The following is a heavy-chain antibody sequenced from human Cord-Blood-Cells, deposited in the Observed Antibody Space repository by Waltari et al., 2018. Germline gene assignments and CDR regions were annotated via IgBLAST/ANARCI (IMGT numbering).Heavy chain of an antibody. Sequence: QVQLQESGPGLVKPSGTLSLTCAVAGGSISSSNWWSWVSPPPGKGLEWIGEIYHSGSTNYNPSLKSRVTISVDKSKNQFSLKLSSVTAADTAVYYCASLVDYYDSSGYSDAFDIWGQGTMVTVSS. CDR2: IYHSGST. CDR1: GGSISSSNW. J-gene: IGHJ3*02. D-gene: IGHD3-22*01. V-gene: IGHV4-4*02. CDR3: ASLVDYYDSSGYSDAFDI.